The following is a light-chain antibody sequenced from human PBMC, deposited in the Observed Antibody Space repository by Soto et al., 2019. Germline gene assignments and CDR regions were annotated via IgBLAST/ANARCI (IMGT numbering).Light chain of an antibody. CDR2: KVS. J-gene: IGKJ5*01. Sequence: DVVLTQSPLSLPVTLGQAASLSCRSSQSLVNSDGNTYLTWFQQRPGQSPRRLIYKVSNRDSGVPDRFSGSGSGTDFTLKISMVEAEDVGIYYCMQGTYWPTFGQGTRLEIK. V-gene: IGKV2-30*01. CDR1: QSLVNSDGNTY. CDR3: MQGTYWPT.